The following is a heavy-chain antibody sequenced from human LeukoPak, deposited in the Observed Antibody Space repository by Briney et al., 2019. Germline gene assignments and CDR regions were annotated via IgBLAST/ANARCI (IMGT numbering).Heavy chain of an antibody. V-gene: IGHV4-59*13. D-gene: IGHD3-22*01. CDR1: RGSISTYY. CDR3: ARGRPDPQNSDYWDY. CDR2: IHYTGRT. J-gene: IGHJ4*02. Sequence: SETLSLTCTISRGSISTYYWSWIRQTPGTTLQWIGNIHYTGRTRYNPSLESRVTMSLDTPKNEFSLRLTSMTAADSAVYYCARGRPDPQNSDYWDYWGQGILVTVSS.